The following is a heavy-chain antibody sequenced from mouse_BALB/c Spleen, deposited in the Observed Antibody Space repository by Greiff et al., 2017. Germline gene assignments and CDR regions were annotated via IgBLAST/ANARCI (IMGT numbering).Heavy chain of an antibody. D-gene: IGHD3-2*01. Sequence: EVQLQQSGAELVKPGASVKLSCTASGFNIKDTYMHWVKQRPEQGLEWIGRIDPANGNTKYDPKFQGKATITADTSSNTAYLQLSSLTSEDTAVYYCASSDSSVLDYWGQGTTLTVSS. CDR3: ASSDSSVLDY. CDR1: GFNIKDTY. CDR2: IDPANGNT. J-gene: IGHJ2*01. V-gene: IGHV14-3*02.